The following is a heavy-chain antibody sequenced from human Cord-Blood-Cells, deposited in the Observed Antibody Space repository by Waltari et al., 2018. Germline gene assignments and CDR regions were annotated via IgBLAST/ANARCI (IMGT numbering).Heavy chain of an antibody. D-gene: IGHD6-6*01. CDR2: INHSGST. CDR1: GGSFSGYY. CDR3: ARVPSIAAYYYYYYYMDV. Sequence: QVQLQQWGPGLLKPSETLSLTCAVYGGSFSGYYWSWIRQPPGKGLEWIGEINHSGSTNYNPSLKSRVTISVDTSKNQFSLKLSSVTAADTAVYYCARVPSIAAYYYYYYYMDVWGKGTTVTVSS. V-gene: IGHV4-34*01. J-gene: IGHJ6*03.